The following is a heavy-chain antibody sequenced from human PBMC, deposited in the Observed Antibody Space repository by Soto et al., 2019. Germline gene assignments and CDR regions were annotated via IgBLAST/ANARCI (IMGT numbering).Heavy chain of an antibody. D-gene: IGHD6-13*01. CDR2: ISYDGSNK. CDR3: ARASSWTGRIDY. V-gene: IGHV3-30-3*01. Sequence: VGSLRLSCAASGFTFSSYAMHWVRQAPGKGLEWVAVISYDGSNKYYADPVKGRFTISRDNSKNTLYLQMNSLRAEDTAVYYCARASSWTGRIDYWGQGTLVTVSS. J-gene: IGHJ4*02. CDR1: GFTFSSYA.